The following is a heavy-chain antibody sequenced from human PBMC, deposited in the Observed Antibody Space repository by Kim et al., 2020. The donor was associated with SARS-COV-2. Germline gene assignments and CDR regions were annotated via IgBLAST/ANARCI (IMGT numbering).Heavy chain of an antibody. V-gene: IGHV4-61*01. J-gene: IGHJ3*02. CDR2: IYYSGST. D-gene: IGHD1-26*01. CDR3: ARDGSYDDAFDI. Sequence: SETLSLTCTVSGGSVSSGSYYWSWIRQPPGKGLEWIGYIYYSGSTNYNPSLKSRVTISVDTSKNQFSLKLSSVTAADTAVYYCARDGSYDDAFDIWGQGTMVTVSS. CDR1: GGSVSSGSYY.